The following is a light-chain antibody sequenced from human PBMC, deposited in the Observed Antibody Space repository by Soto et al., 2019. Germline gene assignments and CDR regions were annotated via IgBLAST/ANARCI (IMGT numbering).Light chain of an antibody. V-gene: IGLV2-8*01. CDR3: SSYAGSNSVV. CDR1: SSDVGAYNY. CDR2: EVS. J-gene: IGLJ2*01. Sequence: QSALTQPPSASGSPGQSVTISCTGTSSDVGAYNYVSWYQRHPGEVPKLIIYEVSRRPSGVPYRFSASKSGNTASLTVSGLQAEDEADYYCSSYAGSNSVVFGGGTKVTVL.